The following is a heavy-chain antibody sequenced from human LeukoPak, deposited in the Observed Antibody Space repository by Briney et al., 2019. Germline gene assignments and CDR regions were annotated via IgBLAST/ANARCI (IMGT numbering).Heavy chain of an antibody. V-gene: IGHV4-59*01. CDR1: GGSISSYY. CDR3: ARESWGAADFWSGYYNAYYFDY. D-gene: IGHD3-3*01. CDR2: IYYSGST. Sequence: SETLSLTCTVSGGSISSYYWSWIRQPPGKGLEWIGYIYYSGSTNYNPSLKSRVTISVDTSKNQFSLKLSSVTAADTAVYYCARESWGAADFWSGYYNAYYFDYWGQGTLVTVSS. J-gene: IGHJ4*02.